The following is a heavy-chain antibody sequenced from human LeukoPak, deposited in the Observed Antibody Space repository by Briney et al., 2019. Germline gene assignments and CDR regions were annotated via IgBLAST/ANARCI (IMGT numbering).Heavy chain of an antibody. CDR2: ISGSGGST. CDR1: GFTFSSYA. D-gene: IGHD3-22*01. J-gene: IGHJ4*02. CDR3: ATESGYFDSGGYFDS. Sequence: GGSLRLSCAASGFTFSSYAVSWVRQAPGKGLEWVSAISGSGGSTYYADSVKGRFTISRDNSKNTLYLQMNSLRAEDTALYCCATESGYFDSGGYFDSWGQGTLVTVSS. V-gene: IGHV3-23*01.